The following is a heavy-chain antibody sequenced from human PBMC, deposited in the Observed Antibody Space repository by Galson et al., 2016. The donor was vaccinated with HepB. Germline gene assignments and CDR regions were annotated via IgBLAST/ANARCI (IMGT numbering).Heavy chain of an antibody. Sequence: PALVKPTQTLTLTCTLSGFSLSNSGVGVGWIRQPPGKALEWLGVIYWDDDKRYSPSLKSRLTIAKDTSKNLVVLTLTNMDLVDAGTYYCVHPVTGSGMFFDSWGQGTLVTVSS. D-gene: IGHD3-10*01. V-gene: IGHV2-5*04. CDR3: VHPVTGSGMFFDS. CDR1: GFSLSNSGVG. CDR2: IYWDDDK. J-gene: IGHJ4*02.